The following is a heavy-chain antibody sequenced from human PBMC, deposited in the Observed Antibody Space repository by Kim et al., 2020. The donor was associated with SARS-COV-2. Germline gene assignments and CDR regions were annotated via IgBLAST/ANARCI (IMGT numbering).Heavy chain of an antibody. V-gene: IGHV3-23*01. CDR2: ISGSTIYT. CDR3: AKNRGGGDWTHVDH. CDR1: GFTFSSYA. J-gene: IGHJ4*02. Sequence: GGSLRLSCAASGFTFSSYAMTWVRQAPGKGLEWVSAISGSTIYTHYADSVKGSFTISRDNSKNTLHLQMNSLRAEDTAVFYCAKNRGGGDWTHVDHLGQG. D-gene: IGHD2-21*02.